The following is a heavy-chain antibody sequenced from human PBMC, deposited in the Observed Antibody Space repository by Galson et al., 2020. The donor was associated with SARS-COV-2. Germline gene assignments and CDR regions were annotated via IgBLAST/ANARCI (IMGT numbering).Heavy chain of an antibody. CDR2: IYYSGST. D-gene: IGHD2-2*01. J-gene: IGHJ5*02. V-gene: IGHV4-31*03. CDR3: AVLSLGYCSSTSCFQPIFDP. CDR1: GGSISSGGYY. Sequence: SETLSLTCTVSGGSISSGGYYWSWIRQHPGKGLEWIGYIYYSGSTYYNPSLTSRVTISVDTSKNQFSLKLSSVTAADTAVYYCAVLSLGYCSSTSCFQPIFDPWGQGTLVTVSS.